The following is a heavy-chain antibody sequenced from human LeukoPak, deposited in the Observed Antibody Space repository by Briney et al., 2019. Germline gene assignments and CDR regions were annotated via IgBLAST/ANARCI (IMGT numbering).Heavy chain of an antibody. CDR2: FDPEDGET. D-gene: IGHD3-10*01. Sequence: GASVKVSCKVSGYTLTELSMHWVRQAPGKGLEWMGGFDPEDGETIYAQKFQGRVTMTEDTSTDTAYMELSSLGSEDTAVYYCATLLAYYYGSGGGLDYWGQGTLVTVSS. CDR3: ATLLAYYYGSGGGLDY. J-gene: IGHJ4*02. CDR1: GYTLTELS. V-gene: IGHV1-24*01.